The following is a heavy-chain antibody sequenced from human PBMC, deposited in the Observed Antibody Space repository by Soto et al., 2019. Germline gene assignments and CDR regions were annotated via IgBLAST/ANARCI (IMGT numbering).Heavy chain of an antibody. CDR2: ISSSGSTI. CDR3: ARGIAASPYYYYYYMDV. Sequence: GGSLRLSCAASGFTFSDYYMSWIRQAPGKGLEWVSYISSSGSTIYYADSVKGRSTISRDNAKNSLYLQMNSLRAEDTAVYYYARGIAASPYYYYYYMDVWGKGTTVTVSS. J-gene: IGHJ6*03. CDR1: GFTFSDYY. D-gene: IGHD6-6*01. V-gene: IGHV3-11*01.